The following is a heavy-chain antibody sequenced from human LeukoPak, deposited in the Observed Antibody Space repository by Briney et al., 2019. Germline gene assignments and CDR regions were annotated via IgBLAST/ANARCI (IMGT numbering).Heavy chain of an antibody. CDR1: GSTFSTYW. J-gene: IGHJ4*02. D-gene: IGHD3-22*01. CDR3: ARDLPTGYYISSGYYEYFLDY. CDR2: IKQDGSEK. V-gene: IGHV3-7*04. Sequence: GGSLRLSCAASGSTFSTYWMTWVRQAPGKGLEWVANIKQDGSEKYYVDSLKGRFTISRDNAKNSLFLQMNSLRAEDTAVYYCARDLPTGYYISSGYYEYFLDYWGQGTLVTVSS.